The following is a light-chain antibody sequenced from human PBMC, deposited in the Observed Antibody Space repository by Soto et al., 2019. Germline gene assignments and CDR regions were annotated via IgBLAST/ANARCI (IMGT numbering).Light chain of an antibody. CDR2: GAS. CDR1: QSVGSN. J-gene: IGKJ2*01. V-gene: IGKV3-15*01. CDR3: HQYNNWPPYT. Sequence: EIVMTQSPATLSVSPGDRATLSCRASQSVGSNLAWYQQKPGQAPRLLIYGASTRPTGIPARFSGSGSGTEFTLTIRSLQSEDFAVYYCHQYNNWPPYTFGQGTKLEIK.